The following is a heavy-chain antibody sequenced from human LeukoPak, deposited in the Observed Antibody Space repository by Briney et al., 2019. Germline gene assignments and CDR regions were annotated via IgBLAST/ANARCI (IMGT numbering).Heavy chain of an antibody. J-gene: IGHJ6*03. CDR3: ARVLDSSGWYYYYYMDV. Sequence: GGSLRLSCAASGFSFSTYNMNWVRQAPGKGLEWVSSISSSSSYIYYADSVKGRFTISRDNAKNSLYLQMNSLRAEDTAVYYCARVLDSSGWYYYYYMDVWGKGTMVTVSS. D-gene: IGHD6-19*01. CDR2: ISSSSSYI. CDR1: GFSFSTYN. V-gene: IGHV3-21*01.